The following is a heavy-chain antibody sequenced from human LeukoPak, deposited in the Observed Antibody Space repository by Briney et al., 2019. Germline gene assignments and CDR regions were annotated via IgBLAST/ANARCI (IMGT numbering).Heavy chain of an antibody. J-gene: IGHJ5*02. Sequence: GASVKVSCKASGYTFTGYYMHWVRQAPGQGLEWMGWINPNSGGTNYAQKFQGRVTMTRDTSISTAYMELSRLRSDGTAVYYCARKGGGTMVRYNWFDPWGQGTLVTVSS. CDR1: GYTFTGYY. CDR3: ARKGGGTMVRYNWFDP. CDR2: INPNSGGT. V-gene: IGHV1-2*02. D-gene: IGHD3-10*01.